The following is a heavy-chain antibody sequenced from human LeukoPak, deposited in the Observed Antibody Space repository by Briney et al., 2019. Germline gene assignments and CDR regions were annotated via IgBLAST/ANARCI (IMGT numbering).Heavy chain of an antibody. CDR2: ISGSGHKT. V-gene: IGHV3-23*01. D-gene: IGHD5-18*01. CDR3: ARVSGTIQIWPQPFGDGMDV. J-gene: IGHJ6*02. CDR1: GFTFSSYV. Sequence: PGGSLRLSCAASGFTFSSYVMSWVRQTPGKGLECVSAISGSGHKTYYADSVKGRFTISRDNSKNTLYLQMNSLRAEDTAVYYCARVSGTIQIWPQPFGDGMDVWGQGTTVTVSS.